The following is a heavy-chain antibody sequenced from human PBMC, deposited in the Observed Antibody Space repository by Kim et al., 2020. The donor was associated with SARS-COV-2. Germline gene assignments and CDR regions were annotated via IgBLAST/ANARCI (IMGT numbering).Heavy chain of an antibody. V-gene: IGHV4-38-2*02. CDR3: AREPIAAAGTGGWFDP. J-gene: IGHJ5*02. CDR1: GYSISSGYY. CDR2: IYHSGST. D-gene: IGHD6-13*01. Sequence: SETLSLTCTVSGYSISSGYYWGWIRQPPGKGLEWIGSIYHSGSTYYNPSLKSRVTISVDTSKNQFSLKLSSVTAADTAVYYCAREPIAAAGTGGWFDPWGQGTLVTVSS.